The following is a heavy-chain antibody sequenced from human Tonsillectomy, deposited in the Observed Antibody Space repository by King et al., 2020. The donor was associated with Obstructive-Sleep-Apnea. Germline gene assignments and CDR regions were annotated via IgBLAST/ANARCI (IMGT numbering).Heavy chain of an antibody. CDR2: INAYNGNT. CDR1: GSTFTSYG. D-gene: IGHD3-10*01. V-gene: IGHV1-18*04. Sequence: VQLVESGAEVKKPGASVKVSGKASGSTFTSYGVTWVRQAPGQGLEWMGWINAYNGNTNYPQKLQGRVTMTTDTSTSTAYMELRSLRSDDTAVYYCASGDPYSYFDDWGQGTLVTVSS. J-gene: IGHJ4*02. CDR3: ASGDPYSYFDD.